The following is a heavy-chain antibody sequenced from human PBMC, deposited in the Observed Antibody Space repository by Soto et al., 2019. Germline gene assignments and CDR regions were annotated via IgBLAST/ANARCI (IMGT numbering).Heavy chain of an antibody. CDR2: INHSGST. D-gene: IGHD3-9*01. V-gene: IGHV4-34*01. Sequence: SETLSLTCAVYGGSFSCYYWSWVRQPPGKGLEWIGEINHSGSTNYNPSLKSRVTISVDTSKNQFSLKLSSVTAADTAVYYCARRKGGLGXDILTGYQGRMYNWFDPWGQGTLVTVSS. CDR3: ARRKGGLGXDILTGYQGRMYNWFDP. J-gene: IGHJ5*02. CDR1: GGSFSCYY.